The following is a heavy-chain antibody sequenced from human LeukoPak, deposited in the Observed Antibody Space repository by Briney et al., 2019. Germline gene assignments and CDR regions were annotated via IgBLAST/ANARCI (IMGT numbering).Heavy chain of an antibody. CDR3: ARDQPHRFWVDAFDI. D-gene: IGHD3-3*01. V-gene: IGHV3-23*01. J-gene: IGHJ3*02. Sequence: PGGSLRLSCAASGFTFSSYAMSWVRQAPGKGLEWVSAISGSGGSTYYADSVKGRFTISRDNAKNSLYLQMDSLRDDDTAVYYCARDQPHRFWVDAFDIWGQGTMVTVSS. CDR1: GFTFSSYA. CDR2: ISGSGGST.